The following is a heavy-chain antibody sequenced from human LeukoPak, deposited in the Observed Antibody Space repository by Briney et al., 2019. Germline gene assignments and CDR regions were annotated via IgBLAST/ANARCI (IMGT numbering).Heavy chain of an antibody. CDR3: ARDRYYDFWSGYYSFGTVGVSSWFDP. CDR1: GFTFSSYS. CDR2: ISSSSSYI. D-gene: IGHD3-3*01. J-gene: IGHJ5*02. Sequence: GGSLRLSCAASGFTFSSYSMNWVRQAPGKGLEWVSSISSSSSYIYYADSVKGRFTIARVNAKNSLYLQMNSLRAEDTAVYYCARDRYYDFWSGYYSFGTVGVSSWFDPWGQGTLVTVSS. V-gene: IGHV3-21*01.